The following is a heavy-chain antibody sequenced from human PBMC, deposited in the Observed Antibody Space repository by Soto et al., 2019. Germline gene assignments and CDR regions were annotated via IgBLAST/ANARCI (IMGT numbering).Heavy chain of an antibody. CDR1: GFTFSSYG. V-gene: IGHV3-33*01. Sequence: GGSLRLSCAASGFTFSSYGMHWVRQAPGKGLEWVAVIWYDGSNKYYADSVKGRFTISRDNSKNTLYLQMNSLRAEDTAVYYCARDTSFSSSWYNEDKALYCCDYWGQGTLVTVSS. CDR2: IWYDGSNK. D-gene: IGHD6-13*01. CDR3: ARDTSFSSSWYNEDKALYCCDY. J-gene: IGHJ4*02.